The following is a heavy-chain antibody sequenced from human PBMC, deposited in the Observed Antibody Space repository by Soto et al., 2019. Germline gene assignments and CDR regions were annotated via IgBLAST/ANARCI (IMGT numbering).Heavy chain of an antibody. Sequence: QVQLVQSGAEVKKPGSSVKVSCKASGGTFSSYAISWVRQAPGQGLEWMGGIIPIFGTANYAQKFQGRVTITADESTSTAYMELSSLRSEETAVYYCARRDGYYDSSGYSSYYGMYVWGQGTTVTVSS. CDR1: GGTFSSYA. CDR2: IIPIFGTA. CDR3: ARRDGYYDSSGYSSYYGMYV. J-gene: IGHJ6*02. V-gene: IGHV1-69*01. D-gene: IGHD3-22*01.